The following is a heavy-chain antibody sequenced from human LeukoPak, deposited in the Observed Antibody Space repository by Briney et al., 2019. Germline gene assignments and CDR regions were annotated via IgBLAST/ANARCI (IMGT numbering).Heavy chain of an antibody. CDR1: GGSISSYY. J-gene: IGHJ4*02. V-gene: IGHV4-59*01. Sequence: SETLSLTCTVSGGSISSYYWSWIRQPPGKGLEWIGYIYYSGSTNYNPSLKSRVTISVDTSKNQFSLKLSSVTAADTAVYYCARGYCSSTSCVFDYWGQGTLVTVSS. CDR3: ARGYCSSTSCVFDY. CDR2: IYYSGST. D-gene: IGHD2-2*01.